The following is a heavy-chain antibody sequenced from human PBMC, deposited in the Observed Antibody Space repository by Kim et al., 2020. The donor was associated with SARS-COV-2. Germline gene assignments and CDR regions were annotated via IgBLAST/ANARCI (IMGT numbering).Heavy chain of an antibody. V-gene: IGHV4-34*01. J-gene: IGHJ4*02. CDR3: ARGGLYYYDSSGYLDY. Sequence: SLKSRVTISVDTSKNQFSLKLSSVTAADTAVYYCARGGLYYYDSSGYLDYWGQGTLVTVSS. D-gene: IGHD3-22*01.